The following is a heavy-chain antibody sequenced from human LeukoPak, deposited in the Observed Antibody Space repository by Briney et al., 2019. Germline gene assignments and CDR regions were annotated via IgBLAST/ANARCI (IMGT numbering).Heavy chain of an antibody. CDR2: ISAYNGNT. CDR1: GYTFTGYY. J-gene: IGHJ2*01. Sequence: GASVKVSCKASGYTFTGYYMHWVRQAPGQGLEWMGWISAYNGNTNYAQKLQGRVTMTTDTSTSTAYVELRSLRSDDTAVYYCARGPDTISSSWYYWYFDLWGRGTLVTVSS. CDR3: ARGPDTISSSWYYWYFDL. D-gene: IGHD6-13*01. V-gene: IGHV1-18*04.